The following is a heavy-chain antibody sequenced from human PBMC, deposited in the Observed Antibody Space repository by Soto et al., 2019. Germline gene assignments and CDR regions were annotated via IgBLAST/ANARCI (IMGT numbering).Heavy chain of an antibody. V-gene: IGHV2-5*02. CDR1: GFSLSSTRMA. J-gene: IGHJ4*02. CDR2: IYWDDDK. D-gene: IGHD6-19*01. CDR3: AHIGMAGLGYYFDY. Sequence: SGPTLVNPTQTLTLTCTFSGFSLSSTRMAVGWIRQPPGKALEWLALIYWDDDKRYSPFLKSRLTITKDTSKNQVVLTLSNMDPVDTARYYCAHIGMAGLGYYFDYWGQGTLVTVTS.